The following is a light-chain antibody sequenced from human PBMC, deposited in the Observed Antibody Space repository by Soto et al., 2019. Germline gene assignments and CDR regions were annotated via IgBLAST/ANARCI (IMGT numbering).Light chain of an antibody. J-gene: IGLJ2*01. CDR2: DVS. Sequence: QSALTQPASVSGSPGQSITISCTGTSSDVGSYNYVSWYQQYPGKAPKPMIYDVSNRPSGVSYRFSGSKSGNTASLTISGLQAEDEADYYCNSYTTSSTHVVFGGGTKLTVL. CDR3: NSYTTSSTHVV. CDR1: SSDVGSYNY. V-gene: IGLV2-14*01.